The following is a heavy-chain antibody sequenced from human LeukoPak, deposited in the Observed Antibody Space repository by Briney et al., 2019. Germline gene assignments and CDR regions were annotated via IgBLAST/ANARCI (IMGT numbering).Heavy chain of an antibody. CDR3: ARQSSNENFPRYFDH. D-gene: IGHD1-7*01. Sequence: PSETLSLTCAVYGGSFSGYYWSWIRQPPGKGLGWIGEINHSGSTNYNPSLKSRVTISVDTSRNQFSLKVASVTAADTAVYFCARQSSNENFPRYFDHWGQGTLVTVSS. V-gene: IGHV4-34*01. J-gene: IGHJ4*02. CDR2: INHSGST. CDR1: GGSFSGYY.